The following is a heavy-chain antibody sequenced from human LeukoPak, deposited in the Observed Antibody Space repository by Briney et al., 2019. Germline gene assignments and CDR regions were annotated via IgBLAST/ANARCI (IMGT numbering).Heavy chain of an antibody. J-gene: IGHJ4*02. CDR1: GYSFTSYW. D-gene: IGHD3-9*01. V-gene: IGHV5-51*01. CDR3: ARHVSYYDILTGYQSYYFDY. Sequence: GESLKISCKGSGYSFTSYWIGWVRQMPGKGLEWMGIIYPGDSDTRYSPSFQGQVTISADKSISTAYLQWSSLKASDTAMYYCARHVSYYDILTGYQSYYFDYWGQGTLVTVSS. CDR2: IYPGDSDT.